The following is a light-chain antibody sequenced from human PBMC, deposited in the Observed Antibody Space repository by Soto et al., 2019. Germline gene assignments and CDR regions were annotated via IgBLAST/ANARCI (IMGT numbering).Light chain of an antibody. CDR1: SSDVGGYNF. V-gene: IGLV2-14*03. CDR2: DVS. CDR3: SSYTTSSTVL. Sequence: QSALTQPASVSGSPGHAITISCTGTSSDVGGYNFVSWYQQHPGKAPKLMIYDVSNRPSGVSNRFSGSKSGNTASLTISGLQAEDEADYYCSSYTTSSTVLFGGGTTLTVL. J-gene: IGLJ2*01.